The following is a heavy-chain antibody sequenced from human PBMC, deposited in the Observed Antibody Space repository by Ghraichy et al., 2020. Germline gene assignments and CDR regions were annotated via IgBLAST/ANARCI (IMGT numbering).Heavy chain of an antibody. V-gene: IGHV4-31*03. J-gene: IGHJ4*02. Sequence: SETLSLTCTVSGGSVSSGGYYWSWFRQHPGKGLEWIGNIYYTGSTSYNPSLKNRLTISVDTSENQFSLKLSSVTATDTAVYYCARRYYSDGPFDYWGQGTLVTVSS. CDR1: GGSVSSGGYY. D-gene: IGHD3-22*01. CDR2: IYYTGST. CDR3: ARRYYSDGPFDY.